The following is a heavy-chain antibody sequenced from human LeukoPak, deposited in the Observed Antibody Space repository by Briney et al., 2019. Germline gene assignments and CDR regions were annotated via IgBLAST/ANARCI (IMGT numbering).Heavy chain of an antibody. CDR1: GYTFTSYY. J-gene: IGHJ4*02. V-gene: IGHV1-46*01. Sequence: ASVKVSCKASGYTFTSYYMHWVRQAPGQGLECVGIINPSGGGTNYGQKFQGRVTMTSDMSTSTVYMELSSLRSENTAVYYCARGAPPNYYDSSGYLDYWGQGTLVTVSS. D-gene: IGHD3-22*01. CDR2: INPSGGGT. CDR3: ARGAPPNYYDSSGYLDY.